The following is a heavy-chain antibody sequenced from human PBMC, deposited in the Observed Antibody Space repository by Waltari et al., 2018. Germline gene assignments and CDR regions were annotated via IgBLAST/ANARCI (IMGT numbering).Heavy chain of an antibody. J-gene: IGHJ4*02. CDR3: ATPFYNWDDPLHS. CDR1: GTSFSNSA. D-gene: IGHD1-20*01. V-gene: IGHV3-23*01. Sequence: EVQLLESGGDLVRPGGSLRLSCAVSGTSFSNSAINWVTLAPGTGLGWVSGISVSDATYYADSVKGRFTISRDTSKNTVFLQMNGLRAEDTAVYYCATPFYNWDDPLHSWGQGTLVTVSS. CDR2: ISVSDAT.